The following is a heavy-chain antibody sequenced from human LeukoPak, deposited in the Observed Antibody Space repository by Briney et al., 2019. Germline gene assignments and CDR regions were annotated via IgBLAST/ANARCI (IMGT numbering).Heavy chain of an antibody. J-gene: IGHJ6*03. V-gene: IGHV3-7*01. CDR2: IKEDGSEK. Sequence: PGGSLRLSCAASGFTFSSYWMSWVRQAPGKGLEWVANIKEDGSEKYYVDSVKGRFTISRDNAKNSLYLQMNSLRAEDTAVYYCAREPYYDFWSGHTNYYYYMDVWGKGTTVTVSS. D-gene: IGHD3-3*01. CDR3: AREPYYDFWSGHTNYYYYMDV. CDR1: GFTFSSYW.